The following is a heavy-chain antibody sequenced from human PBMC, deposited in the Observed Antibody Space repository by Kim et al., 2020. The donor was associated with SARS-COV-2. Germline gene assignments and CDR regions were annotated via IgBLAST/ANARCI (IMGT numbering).Heavy chain of an antibody. J-gene: IGHJ5*02. D-gene: IGHD3-3*01. CDR1: GFTFSSYN. CDR3: ASVYFWSGYNTVDL. Sequence: GGSLRLSCVVSGFTFSSYNMVWVRQAPGKGLEWVSYITSRSDIIYYVDSVKGRFTVSRDDARSSLFLQMNSLRDEDTAVYHCASVYFWSGYNTVDLWGQGSLVTV. V-gene: IGHV3-48*02. CDR2: ITSRSDII.